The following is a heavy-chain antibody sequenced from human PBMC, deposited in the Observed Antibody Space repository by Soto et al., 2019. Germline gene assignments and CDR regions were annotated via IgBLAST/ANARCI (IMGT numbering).Heavy chain of an antibody. Sequence: PGGSLRLSCAASGFTVSSNYMSWVRQAPGKGLEWVAIIYDGGSTYYADSVKGRFTISRDNSKNTLYLQMNSLRAEDTAVYYCAKDYTWIQLWPPYYFDYWGQGTLVTVSS. D-gene: IGHD5-18*01. J-gene: IGHJ4*02. CDR2: IYDGGST. CDR3: AKDYTWIQLWPPYYFDY. CDR1: GFTVSSNY. V-gene: IGHV3-66*01.